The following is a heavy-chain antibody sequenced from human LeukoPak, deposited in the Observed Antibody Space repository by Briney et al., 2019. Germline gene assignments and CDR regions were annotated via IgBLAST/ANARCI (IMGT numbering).Heavy chain of an antibody. Sequence: SETLSLTCTVSGGSINNYYWSWIRQPPGKGLEWIGYIYYGGSTKYNPSLKSRVTISVDTSKNQFSLKLSSVTAADTAVYYCTRVSVHGYSDYWGQGTLVTVSS. CDR3: TRVSVHGYSDY. CDR2: IYYGGST. CDR1: GGSINNYY. V-gene: IGHV4-59*01. D-gene: IGHD3-16*02. J-gene: IGHJ4*02.